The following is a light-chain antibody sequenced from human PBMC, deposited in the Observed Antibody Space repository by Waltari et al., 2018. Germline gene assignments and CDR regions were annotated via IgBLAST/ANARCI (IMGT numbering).Light chain of an antibody. CDR3: QHYLRLPVT. J-gene: IGKJ1*01. CDR2: HAS. V-gene: IGKV3-20*01. CDR1: QSVNGA. Sequence: CRASQSVNGALAWYQPKPGQAPRLLIYHASNRATGIPDRFSGSGSGTDFSLTISRLEPEDFAVYYCQHYLRLPVTFGQGTKVEI.